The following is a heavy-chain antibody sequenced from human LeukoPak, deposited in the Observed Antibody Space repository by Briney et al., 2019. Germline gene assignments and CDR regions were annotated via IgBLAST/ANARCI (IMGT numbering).Heavy chain of an antibody. CDR3: ARDQSGLRFLEWFDYYYYYMDV. D-gene: IGHD3-3*01. CDR1: GFTFSSYG. Sequence: GGSLRLSCAASGFTFSSYGMHWVRQAPGKGLEWVAFIRYDGSNKYYADSVKGRFTISRDNAKNSLYLQMNSLRAEDTAVYYCARDQSGLRFLEWFDYYYYYMDVWGKGTTVTVSS. V-gene: IGHV3-30*02. CDR2: IRYDGSNK. J-gene: IGHJ6*03.